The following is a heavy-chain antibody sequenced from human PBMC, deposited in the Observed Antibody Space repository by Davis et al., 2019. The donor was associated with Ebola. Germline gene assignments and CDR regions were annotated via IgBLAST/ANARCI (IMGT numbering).Heavy chain of an antibody. D-gene: IGHD4-17*01. J-gene: IGHJ5*02. CDR2: INSDGSST. CDR1: GFTFSSYW. V-gene: IGHV3-74*01. CDR3: ARVGYGDYWRWFDP. Sequence: HTGGYLRLSCAASGFTFSSYWMHWVRQAPGKGLVWVSRINSDGSSTSYADSVKGRFTISRDNAKNTLYLQMNSLRAEDTAVYYCARVGYGDYWRWFDPWGQGTLVTVSS.